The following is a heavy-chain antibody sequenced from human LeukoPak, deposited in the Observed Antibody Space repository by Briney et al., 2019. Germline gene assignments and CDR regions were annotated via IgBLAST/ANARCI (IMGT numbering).Heavy chain of an antibody. D-gene: IGHD3-22*01. V-gene: IGHV4-59*01. J-gene: IGHJ4*02. CDR2: IYYSGST. CDR3: ARAGVHYYDSSGYYYYFDY. CDR1: GGSISSYY. Sequence: SETLSLTCTVSGGSISSYYWSWIRQPPGKGLEWIGYIYYSGSTNYNPSLKSRVTISVDTSKNQFSLKLSSVTAADTAVYYCARAGVHYYDSSGYYYYFDYWAREPWSPSP.